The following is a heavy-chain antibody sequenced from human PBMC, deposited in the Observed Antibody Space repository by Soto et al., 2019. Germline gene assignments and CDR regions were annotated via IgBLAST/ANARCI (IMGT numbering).Heavy chain of an antibody. CDR2: ISYRGTP. V-gene: IGHV4-31*03. D-gene: IGHD6-13*01. CDR3: ARVSATGTRWFDP. J-gene: IGHJ5*02. CDR1: GGSFSSGAYY. Sequence: QEQLQESGPGLVKPSQNLSLTCTVSGGSFSSGAYYWSWVRRHPGMGLEWIGYISYRGTPYYNPSLKSRLTISVDASKNQFSLRLSSVTAADTAVYYCARVSATGTRWFDPWGQGTLVTVSS.